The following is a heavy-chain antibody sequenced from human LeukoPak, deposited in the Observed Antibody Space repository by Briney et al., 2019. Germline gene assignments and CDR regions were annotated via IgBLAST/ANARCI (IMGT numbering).Heavy chain of an antibody. CDR1: GYTFTSYA. V-gene: IGHV1-3*01. J-gene: IGHJ4*02. CDR3: ARDEGDYGGNPFDY. D-gene: IGHD4-23*01. Sequence: ASVKVSCKASGYTFTSYAMHWVRQAPGQRLEWMGWINAGNGNTKYSQKFQGRVTITRDTSASTAYMELSSLRSEDTAVYYCARDEGDYGGNPFDYWGQGTLVTVSS. CDR2: INAGNGNT.